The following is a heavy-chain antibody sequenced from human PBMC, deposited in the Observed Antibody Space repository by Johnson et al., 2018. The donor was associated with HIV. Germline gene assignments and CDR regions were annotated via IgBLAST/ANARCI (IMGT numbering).Heavy chain of an antibody. Sequence: VQLVESGGGLVQPGGSLRLSCAASAFTFSRYWMSWVRQAPGKGLEWVSVIYSGGTTYYVDSVKGRFTISRDNAKTSLFLRVNSLRAEDSGIYYCARDATPWGGDYVGYAFDLWGQGTVVTVSS. CDR3: ARDATPWGGDYVGYAFDL. CDR1: AFTFSRYW. CDR2: IYSGGTT. D-gene: IGHD4-17*01. V-gene: IGHV3-66*01. J-gene: IGHJ3*01.